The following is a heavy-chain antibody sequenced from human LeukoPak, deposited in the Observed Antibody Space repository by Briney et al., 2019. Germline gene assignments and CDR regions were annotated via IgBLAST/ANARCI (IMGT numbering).Heavy chain of an antibody. Sequence: SETLPLTCAVYGGSFSGYYWSWIRQPPGKGLEWIGEINHSGSTNYNPSLKSRVTISVDTSKNQFSLKLSSVTAAGTAVYYCARGGLRYFDWLHRSYYFDYWGQGTLVTVSS. CDR3: ARGGLRYFDWLHRSYYFDY. J-gene: IGHJ4*02. CDR1: GGSFSGYY. CDR2: INHSGST. D-gene: IGHD3-9*01. V-gene: IGHV4-34*01.